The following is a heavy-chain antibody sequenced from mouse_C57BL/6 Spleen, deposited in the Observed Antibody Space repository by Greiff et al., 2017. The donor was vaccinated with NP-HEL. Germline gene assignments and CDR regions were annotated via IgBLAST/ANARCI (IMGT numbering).Heavy chain of an antibody. D-gene: IGHD2-3*01. J-gene: IGHJ1*03. Sequence: EVQLVESGGDLVKPGGSLKLSCAASGFTFSSYGLSWVRQTPDQSLEWVATISSGGSYTYYPDSVKGRFTISRDNAKNTLYLQMSSLKSEDTAVYYCARRGYDYWYFDVWGTGTTVTVSS. V-gene: IGHV5-6*01. CDR1: GFTFSSYG. CDR2: ISSGGSYT. CDR3: ARRGYDYWYFDV.